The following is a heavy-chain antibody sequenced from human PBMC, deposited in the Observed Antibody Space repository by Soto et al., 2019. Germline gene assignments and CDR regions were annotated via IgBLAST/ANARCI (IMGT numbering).Heavy chain of an antibody. Sequence: GESLKISCKASGYGFTSYWIGWVRQKPGKGLEWMAMIYPGDSDTRDSPSFQGQVTISADKSTSTAYLQWSNLKASDTAMDYCARRRSSTAFDSWGQGTMDTVSS. J-gene: IGHJ3*02. D-gene: IGHD2-2*01. CDR1: GYGFTSYW. CDR2: IYPGDSDT. CDR3: ARRRSSTAFDS. V-gene: IGHV5-51*01.